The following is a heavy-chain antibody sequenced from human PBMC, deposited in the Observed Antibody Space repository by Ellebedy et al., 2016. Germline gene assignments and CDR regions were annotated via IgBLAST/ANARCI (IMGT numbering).Heavy chain of an antibody. J-gene: IGHJ6*03. CDR1: GFTFSSYA. CDR3: AKAGSIGDYYYYYYMDV. Sequence: GESLKISXAASGFTFSSYAMSWVRQAPGKGLEWVSAISGSGGSTYYADSVKGRFTISRDNSKDTLYLQMNSLRAEDTAVYYCAKAGSIGDYYYYYYMDVWGKGTTVTVSS. V-gene: IGHV3-23*01. CDR2: ISGSGGST. D-gene: IGHD3-3*01.